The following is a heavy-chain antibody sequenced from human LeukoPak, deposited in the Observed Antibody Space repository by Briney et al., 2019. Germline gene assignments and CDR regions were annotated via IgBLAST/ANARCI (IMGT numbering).Heavy chain of an antibody. CDR3: TTSRQSSSWYYNDY. V-gene: IGHV3-48*01. CDR1: GFTFSGNS. CDR2: ISASSTII. J-gene: IGHJ4*02. Sequence: GGSLRLSCVGSGFTFSGNSMNWVRQAPGRGLEWVSHISASSTIIHHADSVKGRVTISRDNAKNSVFLQMNRLRVEDTAVYYCTTSRQSSSWYYNDYWGQGILVTVS. D-gene: IGHD6-13*01.